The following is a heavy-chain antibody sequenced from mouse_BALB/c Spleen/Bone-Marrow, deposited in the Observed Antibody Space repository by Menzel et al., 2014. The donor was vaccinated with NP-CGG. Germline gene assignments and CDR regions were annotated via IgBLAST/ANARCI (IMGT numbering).Heavy chain of an antibody. V-gene: IGHV5-17*02. CDR2: ISSGSSTI. D-gene: IGHD4-1*01. Sequence: DVMLVESGGGLVQPGGSRKLSCAASGFTFSSFGMHWVRQAPEKGLEWVAYISSGSSTIYYADTVKGRFTISRDNPKNTLFLQMTSLRSEDTAMYYCATGTRAMDYWGQGTSVTVSS. CDR3: ATGTRAMDY. CDR1: GFTFSSFG. J-gene: IGHJ4*01.